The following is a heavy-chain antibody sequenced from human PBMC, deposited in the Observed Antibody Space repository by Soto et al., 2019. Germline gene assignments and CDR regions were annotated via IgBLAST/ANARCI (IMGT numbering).Heavy chain of an antibody. Sequence: QVQLQESGPGLVKPSQTLSRTCTVSGGAISSGGYYWSWIRQHPGKGLEWMGDIYYSGSTYYNPSLKSRVTISVDTSKNQCSLKLSYVTAADTAVYYCARDLTTTYGDYANDAFDIWGQGTMVTVSS. CDR3: ARDLTTTYGDYANDAFDI. D-gene: IGHD4-17*01. J-gene: IGHJ3*02. CDR2: IYYSGST. CDR1: GGAISSGGYY. V-gene: IGHV4-31*03.